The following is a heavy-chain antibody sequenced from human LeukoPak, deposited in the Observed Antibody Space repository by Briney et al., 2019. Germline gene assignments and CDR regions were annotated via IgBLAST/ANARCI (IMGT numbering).Heavy chain of an antibody. CDR1: GFTFSSYG. Sequence: GGSLRLSCAASGFTFSSYGMHWVRQAPGKGLEWVAVIWYDGSNKYYADSVKGRFTISRDNSKNTLYLQMNSLRAEDTAVYYCARGSRYYDILPGYYVDFDYWGKGPLSPSPQ. V-gene: IGHV3-33*01. CDR2: IWYDGSNK. D-gene: IGHD3-9*01. J-gene: IGHJ4*02. CDR3: ARGSRYYDILPGYYVDFDY.